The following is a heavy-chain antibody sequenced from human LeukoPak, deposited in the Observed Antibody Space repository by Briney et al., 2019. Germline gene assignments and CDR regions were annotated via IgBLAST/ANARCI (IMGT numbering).Heavy chain of an antibody. CDR1: GFTVSNNY. V-gene: IGHV3-53*01. CDR2: IYSGGNT. D-gene: IGHD2-21*02. CDR3: ARGGAYCGGDCYAY. J-gene: IGHJ4*02. Sequence: GGSLRLSCAASGFTVSNNYMSWVRQAPGKGLEGVSVIYSGGNTYYADSVKGRFSISRDTSKNTLYLQMNSLRAEDTAVYYCARGGAYCGGDCYAYWGQGTLVTVSS.